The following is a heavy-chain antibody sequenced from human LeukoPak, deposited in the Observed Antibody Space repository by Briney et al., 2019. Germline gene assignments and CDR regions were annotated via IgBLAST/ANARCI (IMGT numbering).Heavy chain of an antibody. V-gene: IGHV5-10-1*01. CDR2: IDPSDSYT. CDR3: ARQVGDCSSTSCYNNDY. CDR1: GYIFTSYW. Sequence: HGESLKISCKGSGYIFTSYWISWVRQMPGEGLEWMGRIDPSDSYTNYSPSFQGHVTISADKSISTAYLQWSSLKASDTAMYYCARQVGDCSSTSCYNNDYWGQGTLVTVSS. J-gene: IGHJ4*02. D-gene: IGHD2-2*02.